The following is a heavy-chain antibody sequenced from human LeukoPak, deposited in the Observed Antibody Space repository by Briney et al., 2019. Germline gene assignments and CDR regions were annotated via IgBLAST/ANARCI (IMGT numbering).Heavy chain of an antibody. V-gene: IGHV1-69*13. CDR1: GYTFTSYA. J-gene: IGHJ4*02. CDR2: SIPIFGTA. CDR3: ARDSVHYDSSGYYLDYFDY. D-gene: IGHD3-22*01. Sequence: ASVKVSCKASGYTFTSYAMNWVRQAPGQGLEWMGGSIPIFGTANYAQKFQGRVTITADESTSTAYMELSSLRSEDTAVYYCARDSVHYDSSGYYLDYFDYWGQGTLVTVSS.